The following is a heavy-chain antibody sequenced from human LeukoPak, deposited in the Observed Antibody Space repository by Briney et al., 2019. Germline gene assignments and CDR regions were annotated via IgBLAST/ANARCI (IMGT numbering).Heavy chain of an antibody. D-gene: IGHD2-2*01. V-gene: IGHV3-23*01. Sequence: RPGGSLRLSCADSRFTFSSYTMNWVRQAPGKGLEWVSGISANAVSTYYTDSVKGRFTISRDNSKNTLYLHMDRLGNEDTAVYYCASMPSTEIYYFYYMDVWGKGTTVTVSS. CDR1: RFTFSSYT. J-gene: IGHJ6*03. CDR2: ISANAVST. CDR3: ASMPSTEIYYFYYMDV.